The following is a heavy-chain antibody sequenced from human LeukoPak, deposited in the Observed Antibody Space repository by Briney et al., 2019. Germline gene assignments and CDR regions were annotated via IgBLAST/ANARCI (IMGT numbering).Heavy chain of an antibody. J-gene: IGHJ5*02. CDR3: ARIGMENFYDL. V-gene: IGHV3-64*02. D-gene: IGHD1-7*01. CDR1: GFTFRGFS. Sequence: GGSLRLSCAGSGFTFRGFSMHWVRQAPGKGLEYVSAINGNGDTTYYADSVKGRFSISRDNSKNTLYLQMGNLRGEDMALYFCARIGMENFYDLWGQGTLVNVSA. CDR2: INGNGDTT.